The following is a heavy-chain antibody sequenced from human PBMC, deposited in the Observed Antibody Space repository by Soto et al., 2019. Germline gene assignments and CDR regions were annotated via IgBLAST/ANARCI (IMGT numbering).Heavy chain of an antibody. D-gene: IGHD2-8*01. CDR1: GSAFITHG. J-gene: IGHJ4*02. CDR3: ARGAVSAGDFDY. Sequence: QVQLVESGGGVVQRGGSLRLSCVASGSAFITHGMHWVRQAPGQGLEWVAVIWGDESKRYYADSVKGRFTISKDNSKNTLFLQMNTLRAEDTAVYYCARGAVSAGDFDYWGQGTLVTVSS. CDR2: IWGDESKR. V-gene: IGHV3-33*01.